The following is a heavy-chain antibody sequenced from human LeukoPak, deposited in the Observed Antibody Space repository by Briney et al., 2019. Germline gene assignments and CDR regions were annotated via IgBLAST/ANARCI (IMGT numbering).Heavy chain of an antibody. D-gene: IGHD2-15*01. CDR2: ISGSGGNT. J-gene: IGHJ4*02. CDR1: GFTFSSFSSYA. CDR3: AKERIGYFDY. Sequence: PGGSLRLSCAASGFTFSSFSSYAMSWVRQAPGKGLEWVSTISGSGGNTYYADPVKGRFTVSRDNSKNTLYLQMNSLRAEDTAVYYCAKERIGYFDYWGQGTLVTVSS. V-gene: IGHV3-23*01.